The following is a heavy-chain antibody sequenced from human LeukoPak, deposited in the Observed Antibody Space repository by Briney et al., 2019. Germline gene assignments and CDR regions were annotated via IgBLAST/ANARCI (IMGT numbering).Heavy chain of an antibody. CDR2: INSDGTSI. CDR3: ASNTETTFNY. V-gene: IGHV3-74*01. CDR1: GFTFSRYW. Sequence: GGSLRLSCAASGFTFSRYWMHWVRHAPGKGPEWVSRINSDGTSISYAGSVKGRFTISRDNAKNTLYLQMNSLRVEDTAVYYCASNTETTFNYWGQGTQVTVSS. J-gene: IGHJ4*02. D-gene: IGHD4-17*01.